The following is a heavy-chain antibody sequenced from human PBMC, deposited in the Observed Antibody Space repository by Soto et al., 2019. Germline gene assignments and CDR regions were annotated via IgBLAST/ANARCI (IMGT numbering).Heavy chain of an antibody. CDR1: GGSISSGGYY. V-gene: IGHV4-31*03. CDR2: IYYSGRT. D-gene: IGHD6-6*01. Sequence: PSETLSLTFTVSGGSISSGGYYWSWIRKHPGKGLEWIGYIYYSGRTYYNPSLHSRVSIAVDTTENQFSLKLTSVTAADTSVYYCARGSFSSSSSWFDPWGRGTLVTVSS. CDR3: ARGSFSSSSSWFDP. J-gene: IGHJ5*02.